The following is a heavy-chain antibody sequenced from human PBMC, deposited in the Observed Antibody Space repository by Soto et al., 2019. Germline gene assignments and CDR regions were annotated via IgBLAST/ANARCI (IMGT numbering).Heavy chain of an antibody. D-gene: IGHD3-9*01. CDR2: IYPGDSGT. V-gene: IGHV5-51*01. Sequence: PGESLKISCKGSGYSFTSYRIGWVRQMPGKGLEWMGIIYPGDSGTRYSPSFQGQVTISADKSISTAYLQWSSLKASDTAMYYCARHEGTRYFDWPYDYWGQGTLVTVSS. CDR1: GYSFTSYR. CDR3: ARHEGTRYFDWPYDY. J-gene: IGHJ4*02.